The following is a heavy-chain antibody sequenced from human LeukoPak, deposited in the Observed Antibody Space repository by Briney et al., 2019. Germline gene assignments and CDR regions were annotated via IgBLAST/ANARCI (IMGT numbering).Heavy chain of an antibody. D-gene: IGHD3-16*01. Sequence: GGTLTLSCAASGFTFSSYWMNWARQAPGKGLEWVASINHNGNVNYYVDSVKGRFTISRDNAKNSLYLQMSNLRAEDTAVYYCARGGGLDVWGQGATVTVSS. CDR1: GFTFSSYW. CDR3: ARGGGLDV. V-gene: IGHV3-7*03. CDR2: INHNGNVN. J-gene: IGHJ6*02.